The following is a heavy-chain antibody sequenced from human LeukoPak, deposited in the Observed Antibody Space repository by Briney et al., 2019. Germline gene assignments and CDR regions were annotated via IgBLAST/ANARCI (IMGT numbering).Heavy chain of an antibody. CDR3: ARDRIVVVPAAIEYYYYGMDV. V-gene: IGHV4-59*01. CDR2: IYYSGST. CDR1: GGSISRYY. D-gene: IGHD2-2*01. Sequence: SETLSLTCTHPGGSISRYYWSWIRQPPGKGLERIWHIYYSGSTNYNASLKGRVTISVDTSKNQFSLKLGSVTAADTAVYYCARDRIVVVPAAIEYYYYGMDVWGKGTTVTVSS. J-gene: IGHJ6*04.